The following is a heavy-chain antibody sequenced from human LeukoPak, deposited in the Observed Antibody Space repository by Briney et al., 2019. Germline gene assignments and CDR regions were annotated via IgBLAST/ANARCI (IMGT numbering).Heavy chain of an antibody. CDR3: ARAYCSSNSCSGASDI. CDR1: GFTFSSYW. J-gene: IGHJ3*02. V-gene: IGHV3-74*01. Sequence: GGSLRLSCAASGFTFSSYWMHWVRQAPGKGPVWVSRISGDGNDISYAESMKGRLTISRDNAKNTAYLQMNSLRAEDTAVYYCARAYCSSNSCSGASDIWGQGTMVTVSS. D-gene: IGHD2-2*01. CDR2: ISGDGNDI.